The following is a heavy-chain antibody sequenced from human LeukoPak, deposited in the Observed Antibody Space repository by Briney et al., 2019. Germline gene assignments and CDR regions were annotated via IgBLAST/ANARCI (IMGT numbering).Heavy chain of an antibody. CDR3: VKRVDYSEKYYFDS. D-gene: IGHD4-11*01. Sequence: PGGSLRLSCAASGFTFSSYAMSWVRQAPGKGLEWVSSISGSGGTTYSADSVKGRFTISRDNSKNTLYLQMNSLRAEDTAVYYCVKRVDYSEKYYFDSWGRGTLVTVSS. CDR2: ISGSGGTT. J-gene: IGHJ4*02. V-gene: IGHV3-23*01. CDR1: GFTFSSYA.